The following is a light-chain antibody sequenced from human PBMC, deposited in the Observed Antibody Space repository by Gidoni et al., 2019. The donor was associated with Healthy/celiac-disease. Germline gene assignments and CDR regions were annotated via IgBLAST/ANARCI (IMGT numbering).Light chain of an antibody. J-gene: IGLJ2*01. Sequence: SALTQPASVSGSPGQSITISCTGTSSDVGGYNYVSWYQKHPGKAPKFMIYDVSNRPSGVSSRFSGTKSGNTASLTISGLQAEDEADYYCSSYTSSSTLNFGGGTKLTVL. CDR2: DVS. CDR1: SSDVGGYNY. CDR3: SSYTSSSTLN. V-gene: IGLV2-14*01.